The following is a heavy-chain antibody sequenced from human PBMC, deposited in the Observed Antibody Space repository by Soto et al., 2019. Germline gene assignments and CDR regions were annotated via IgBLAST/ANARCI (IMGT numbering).Heavy chain of an antibody. V-gene: IGHV1-3*01. CDR2: INAGNGNT. Sequence: GASVKVSCKASGYTFTSYAMHWVRQAPGQRLEWMGWINAGNGNTKYSQKFQGRVTITRDTSASTAYMELSSLRSEVTAVYYCARDSHDFWSGYYTPNYYFDYWGQVTLVTVSS. CDR1: GYTFTSYA. CDR3: ARDSHDFWSGYYTPNYYFDY. D-gene: IGHD3-3*01. J-gene: IGHJ4*02.